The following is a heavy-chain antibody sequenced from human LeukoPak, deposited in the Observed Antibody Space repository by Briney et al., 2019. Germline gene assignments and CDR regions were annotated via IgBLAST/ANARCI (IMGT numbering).Heavy chain of an antibody. D-gene: IGHD3-9*01. CDR3: WRIPNNAGFPDLVDP. Sequence: PGGSLRLSCAASGFTFSTSTMNWVRQAPGKGLEWVSPISGSSDYMYYADSVKDRFTISRDNAKNSLYLQMNSLSAEDTDVFYCWRIPNNAGFPDLVDPWGQGTLVTVSS. J-gene: IGHJ5*02. CDR2: ISGSSDYM. V-gene: IGHV3-21*01. CDR1: GFTFSTST.